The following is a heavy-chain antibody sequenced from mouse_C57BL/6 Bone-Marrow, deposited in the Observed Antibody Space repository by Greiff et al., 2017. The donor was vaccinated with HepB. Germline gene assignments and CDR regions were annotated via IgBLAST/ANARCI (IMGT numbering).Heavy chain of an antibody. V-gene: IGHV3-6*01. CDR2: ISYDGSN. Sequence: EVQLVESGPGLVKPSQSLSLTCSVTGYSITSGYYWNWIRQFPGNKLEWMGYISYDGSNNYNPSLKNRISITRDTSKNQFFLKLNSATTEDTATYYCARAPPPTRGYWGQGTTLTVSS. J-gene: IGHJ2*01. CDR3: ARAPPPTRGY. CDR1: GYSITSGYY.